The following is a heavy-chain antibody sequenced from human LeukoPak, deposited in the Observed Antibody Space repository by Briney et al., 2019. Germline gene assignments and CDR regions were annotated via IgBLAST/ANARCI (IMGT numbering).Heavy chain of an antibody. CDR1: GGSFSGYY. J-gene: IGHJ5*02. D-gene: IGHD2-2*01. Sequence: SETLSLTCAVYGGSFSGYYWSWIRQPPGKGLEWIGEISHSGSTNYNPSLKSRVTISVDTSKNQFSLKLSSVTAADTAVYYCARRGSPVVPAAMRWFDPWGQGTLVTVSS. CDR2: ISHSGST. CDR3: ARRGSPVVPAAMRWFDP. V-gene: IGHV4-34*01.